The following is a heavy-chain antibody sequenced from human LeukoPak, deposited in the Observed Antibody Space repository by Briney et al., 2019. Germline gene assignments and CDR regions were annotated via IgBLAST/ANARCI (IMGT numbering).Heavy chain of an antibody. Sequence: SETLSLTCAAYGGSFSGYYWNWIRQPPGKGLEWIGEINHSGSTNYNPALKKRGTISVGTYKNQLSLQLMSVTGADTAVFYCARGRGSGSYYAYWGQGTLVTVSS. CDR3: ARGRGSGSYYAY. D-gene: IGHD1-26*01. V-gene: IGHV4-34*01. CDR2: INHSGST. CDR1: GGSFSGYY. J-gene: IGHJ4*02.